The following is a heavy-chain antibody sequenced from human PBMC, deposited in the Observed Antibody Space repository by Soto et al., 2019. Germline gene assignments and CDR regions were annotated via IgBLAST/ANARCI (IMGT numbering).Heavy chain of an antibody. V-gene: IGHV1-2*04. CDR3: ARGSEHYGSGSTLWGYYYYMDV. J-gene: IGHJ6*03. Sequence: ASVKVSCKASGYTFTGYYMHWVRQAPGQGLEWMGWINPNSGGTNYAQKFQGWVTMTRDTSISTAYMELSRLRSDDTAVYYCARGSEHYGSGSTLWGYYYYMDVWGKGTTVTVSS. CDR1: GYTFTGYY. D-gene: IGHD3-10*01. CDR2: INPNSGGT.